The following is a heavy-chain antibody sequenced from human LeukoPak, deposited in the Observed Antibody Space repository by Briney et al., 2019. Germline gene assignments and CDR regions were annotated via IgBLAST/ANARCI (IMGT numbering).Heavy chain of an antibody. CDR2: ISGDGGST. CDR3: AKDATDCGGDCYSGLFDY. D-gene: IGHD2-21*02. CDR1: GFTFDDYA. V-gene: IGHV3-43*02. Sequence: GGSLRLSCAASGFTFDDYAVHWVRQAPGKGLEWVSLISGDGGSTYYADSVKGRFTISRDNSKNSLYLQMNSLRTEDTALYYCAKDATDCGGDCYSGLFDYWGQGTLVTVSS. J-gene: IGHJ4*02.